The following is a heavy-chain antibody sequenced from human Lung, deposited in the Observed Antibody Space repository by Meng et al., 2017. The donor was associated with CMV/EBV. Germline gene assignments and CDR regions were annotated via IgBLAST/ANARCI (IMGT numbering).Heavy chain of an antibody. Sequence: SXAASGFTFSSYSMSWVRQAPGKGLEWVSSITNGKNYIYYADSVKGRFTISRDNAKNPLYLQMNSLRAEDTAVYYCARDWGLRPADIDYWGQGTLVTVSS. V-gene: IGHV3-21*01. D-gene: IGHD2-21*02. CDR3: ARDWGLRPADIDY. J-gene: IGHJ4*02. CDR1: GFTFSSYS. CDR2: ITNGKNYI.